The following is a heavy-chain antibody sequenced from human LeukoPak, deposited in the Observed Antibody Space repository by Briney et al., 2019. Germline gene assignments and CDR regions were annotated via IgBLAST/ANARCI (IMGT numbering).Heavy chain of an antibody. CDR2: IYPGDSDT. J-gene: IGHJ6*03. V-gene: IGHV5-51*01. D-gene: IGHD2-2*01. Sequence: GESLKISCKGSGYSFTSYWIGWVRQMPGKGLEWMGNIYPGDSDTRYSPSFQGQVTISADKSISTAYLQWSSLKASDTAMYYCARHEIQAAPRGYYYYMDVWGKGTTVTVSS. CDR1: GYSFTSYW. CDR3: ARHEIQAAPRGYYYYMDV.